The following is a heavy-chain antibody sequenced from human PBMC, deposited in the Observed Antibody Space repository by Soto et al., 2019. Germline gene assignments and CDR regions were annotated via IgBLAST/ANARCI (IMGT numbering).Heavy chain of an antibody. Sequence: TLSLTCTVSGGSISSGDYYRSWVRQPPGKGLEWIGYIYYSGSTYYNPSLKSRVTISVDTSKNQFSLKLSSVTAADTAVYYCAREGCSSTSCYTNQGDWFDPWGHGTLVTASS. J-gene: IGHJ5*02. V-gene: IGHV4-30-4*01. D-gene: IGHD2-2*02. CDR3: AREGCSSTSCYTNQGDWFDP. CDR1: GGSISSGDYY. CDR2: IYYSGST.